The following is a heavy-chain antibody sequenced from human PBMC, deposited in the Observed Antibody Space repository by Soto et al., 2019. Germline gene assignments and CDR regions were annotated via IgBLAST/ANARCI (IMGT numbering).Heavy chain of an antibody. CDR3: ARRGYSYYGMDV. CDR2: MNPNSGKT. CDR1: GYTFTSYD. J-gene: IGHJ6*02. V-gene: IGHV1-8*01. D-gene: IGHD3-10*01. Sequence: QVQLVQSGAEVKKPGASVKVSCKTSGYTFTSYDIHWVRQATGQGLEWMGWMNPNSGKTGYAQKFQGRVTMTRNTSMSTAYMELSSLRSEDTAVYDCARRGYSYYGMDVWGQGTTVTVSS.